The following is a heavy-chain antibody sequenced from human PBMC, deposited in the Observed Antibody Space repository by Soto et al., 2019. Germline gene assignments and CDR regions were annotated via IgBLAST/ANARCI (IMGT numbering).Heavy chain of an antibody. CDR2: INVGNGNT. J-gene: IGHJ4*02. D-gene: IGHD6-19*01. CDR3: ATDGKVAVAGY. Sequence: ASVKVSCKASGHTFTSKPMHWVRQAPGQRLEWMGRINVGNGNTKYSQKFQGRVTITRDTSANTAYMELSSLRSEDTAVYFCATDGKVAVAGYWGQGTQVTVSS. V-gene: IGHV1-3*01. CDR1: GHTFTSKP.